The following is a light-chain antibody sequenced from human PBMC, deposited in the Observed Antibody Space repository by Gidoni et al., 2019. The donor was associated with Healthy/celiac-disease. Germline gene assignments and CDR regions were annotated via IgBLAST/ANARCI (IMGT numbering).Light chain of an antibody. Sequence: QSALTQPRSVSASPGQSATISCTGTSSDVGGDNYVSWYQQHPGKAPKLRIYDVSNRPSGVPDRFSGYKSGNTVSLTISGLQAEDEADYYCCSYAGSYTYVVFGGGTKLTVL. CDR2: DVS. J-gene: IGLJ2*01. CDR3: CSYAGSYTYVV. CDR1: SSDVGGDNY. V-gene: IGLV2-11*01.